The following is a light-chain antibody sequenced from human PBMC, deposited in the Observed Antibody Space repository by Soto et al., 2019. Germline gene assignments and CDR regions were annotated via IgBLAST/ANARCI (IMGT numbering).Light chain of an antibody. CDR3: QQYNDWPPDRT. CDR2: GAS. V-gene: IGKV3-15*01. Sequence: EIVMTQSPATLSVSPGERATLSSRASQSVGSNLAWYQQRPGQAPRLLIYGASTRATGVPARFSGSGSGTEFTLTISSLQSEDFGIYFCQQYNDWPPDRTFGQGTKVEIK. CDR1: QSVGSN. J-gene: IGKJ1*01.